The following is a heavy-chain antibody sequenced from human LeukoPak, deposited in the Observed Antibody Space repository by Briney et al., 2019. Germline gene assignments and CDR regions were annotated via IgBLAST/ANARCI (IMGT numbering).Heavy chain of an antibody. CDR3: ARSVLLWFGEFPAFDY. V-gene: IGHV3-23*01. D-gene: IGHD3-10*01. CDR2: ISGSGGST. J-gene: IGHJ4*02. Sequence: PGGSLRLSCAASGFTFSSYAMSWVRQAPGKGLEWVSAISGSGGSTYYADSVKGRFTISRDNSKNTLYLQMNSLRAEDTAVYYCARSVLLWFGEFPAFDYWGQGTLVTVSS. CDR1: GFTFSSYA.